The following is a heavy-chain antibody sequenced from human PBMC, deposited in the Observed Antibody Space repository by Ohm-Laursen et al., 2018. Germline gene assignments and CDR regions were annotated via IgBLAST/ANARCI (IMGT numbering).Heavy chain of an antibody. CDR3: AKRDVSNYHCFDS. J-gene: IGHJ4*02. CDR1: GFTFSRYG. Sequence: SLRLSCAAFGFTFSRYGMHWVRQAPGKGLEWVSAISAGGGNTYYADSAKGRFTISRDNSKNTPYLQMNSLRAEDTAVYYCAKRDVSNYHCFDSWGQGTLVTVSS. V-gene: IGHV3-23*01. CDR2: ISAGGGNT. D-gene: IGHD4-11*01.